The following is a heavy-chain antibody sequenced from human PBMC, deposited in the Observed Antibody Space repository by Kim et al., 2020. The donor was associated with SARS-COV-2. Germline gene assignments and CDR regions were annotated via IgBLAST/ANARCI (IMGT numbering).Heavy chain of an antibody. Sequence: ASVKVSCKASGYTFTGYYMHWVRQAPGQGLEWMGWINPNSGGTNYAQKFQGRVTMTRDTSISTAYMELSRLRSDDTAVYYCARDSTYYYILTGYGTSGWFDPWGQGTLVTVSS. D-gene: IGHD3-9*01. CDR3: ARDSTYYYILTGYGTSGWFDP. V-gene: IGHV1-2*02. J-gene: IGHJ5*02. CDR1: GYTFTGYY. CDR2: INPNSGGT.